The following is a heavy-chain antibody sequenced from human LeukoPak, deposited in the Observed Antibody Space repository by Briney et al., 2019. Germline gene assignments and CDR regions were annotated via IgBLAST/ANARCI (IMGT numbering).Heavy chain of an antibody. Sequence: SETLSLTCTVSGGSISSSSYYWGWIRQPPGKGLEWIGSIYYSGRTYYNPSLKSRVTISVDTSKNQFSLKLSSVTAADTAVYYCARLSPFSDYWGQGTLVTVSS. V-gene: IGHV4-39*01. J-gene: IGHJ4*02. CDR3: ARLSPFSDY. CDR1: GGSISSSSYY. CDR2: IYYSGRT.